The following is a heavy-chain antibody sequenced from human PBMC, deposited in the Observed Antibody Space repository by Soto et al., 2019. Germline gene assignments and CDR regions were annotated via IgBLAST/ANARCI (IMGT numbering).Heavy chain of an antibody. CDR1: GYTFTSYA. V-gene: IGHV1-3*01. J-gene: IGHJ5*02. Sequence: VASVKVSRKASGYTFTSYAMHWVRQAPGQRLEWMGWINAGNGNTKYSQKFQGRVTITRDTSASTAYMELSSLRSEDTAVYYCARGGGWYVWFDPWGQGTLVTVSS. CDR3: ARGGGWYVWFDP. D-gene: IGHD6-19*01. CDR2: INAGNGNT.